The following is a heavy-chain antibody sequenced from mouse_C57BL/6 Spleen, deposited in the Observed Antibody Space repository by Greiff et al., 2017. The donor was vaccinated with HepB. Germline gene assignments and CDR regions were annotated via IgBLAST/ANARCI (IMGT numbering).Heavy chain of an antibody. D-gene: IGHD1-1*01. V-gene: IGHV5-17*01. CDR1: GFTFSDYG. CDR2: ISSGSSTI. J-gene: IGHJ4*01. CDR3: ARRGTTVVATIDYYAMDY. Sequence: EVQLVESGGGLVKPGGSLKLSCAASGFTFSDYGMHWVRQAPEKGLEWVAYISSGSSTIYYADTVKGRFTISRDNAKNTLFLQMTSLRSEDTAMYYCARRGTTVVATIDYYAMDYWGQGTSVTVSS.